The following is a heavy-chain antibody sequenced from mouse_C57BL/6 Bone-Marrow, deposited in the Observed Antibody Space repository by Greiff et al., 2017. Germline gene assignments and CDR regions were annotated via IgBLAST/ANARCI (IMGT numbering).Heavy chain of an antibody. CDR3: AREDDYDGDWFAY. CDR2: INPYNGGT. J-gene: IGHJ3*01. CDR1: GYTFTDYY. D-gene: IGHD2-4*01. Sequence: VQLKQSGPVLVKPGASVKMSCKASGYTFTDYYMNWVKQSHGKSLEWIGVINPYNGGTSYNQKFKGKATLTVDKSSSTAYMELNSLTSEDSAVYCCAREDDYDGDWFAYWGQGTLVTVSA. V-gene: IGHV1-19*01.